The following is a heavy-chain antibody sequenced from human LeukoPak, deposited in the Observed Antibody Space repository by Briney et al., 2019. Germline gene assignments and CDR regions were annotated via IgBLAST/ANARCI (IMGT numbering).Heavy chain of an antibody. CDR1: GYSFTYYW. CDR2: IDPSDSYV. CDR3: ARLKYGTSSGYYDY. Sequence: GESLKISCKGSGYSFTYYWITWVRQMPGKGLEWIGGIDPSDSYVNNSPSFQGHVTISVDKSITTAYLQWSSLRASDTAIYYCARLKYGTSSGYYDYWGQGTLVTVSS. D-gene: IGHD2-2*01. J-gene: IGHJ4*02. V-gene: IGHV5-10-1*01.